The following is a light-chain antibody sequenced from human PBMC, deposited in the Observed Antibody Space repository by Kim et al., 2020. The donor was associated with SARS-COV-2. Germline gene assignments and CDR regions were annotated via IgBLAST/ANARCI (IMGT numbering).Light chain of an antibody. CDR2: DAA. V-gene: IGKV3-11*01. CDR3: QQRSEWPIT. CDR1: QSVNSY. J-gene: IGKJ5*01. Sequence: PGEKATLSYRASQSVNSYLAWDQQKPGQAPRLLIDDAANRATGSPGRFSGSGSGADFTLTISSLEPEDFTVYYCQQRSEWPITFGPGTRLEIK.